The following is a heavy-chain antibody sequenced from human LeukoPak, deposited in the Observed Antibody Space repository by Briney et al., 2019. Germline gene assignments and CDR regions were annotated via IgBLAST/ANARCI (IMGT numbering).Heavy chain of an antibody. CDR1: GYTLTELS. CDR3: ATDPGEIVPAAKGPRGDYCYGMDV. Sequence: ASVKVSCKVSGYTLTELSMHWVRQAPGKGLEWMGGFDPEDGETIYAQKFQGRVTMTEDTSTDTAYMELNSLRSDDTAVYYCATDPGEIVPAAKGPRGDYCYGMDVWGQGTTVTLSS. CDR2: FDPEDGET. D-gene: IGHD2-2*01. J-gene: IGHJ6*02. V-gene: IGHV1-24*01.